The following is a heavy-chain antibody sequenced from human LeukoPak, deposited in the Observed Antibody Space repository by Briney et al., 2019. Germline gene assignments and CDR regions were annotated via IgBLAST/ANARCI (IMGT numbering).Heavy chain of an antibody. J-gene: IGHJ6*02. CDR2: IYYSGST. CDR3: ASRLGYSSSWYYGMDV. CDR1: GGSISSYY. D-gene: IGHD6-13*01. Sequence: SETLSLTCTVSGGSISSYYWSWIRQPPGKGLEWIRYIYYSGSTNYNPSLKSRVTISADTSKNQFSLNLTSVTAADTAVYYCASRLGYSSSWYYGMDVWGLGTTVTVSS. V-gene: IGHV4-59*08.